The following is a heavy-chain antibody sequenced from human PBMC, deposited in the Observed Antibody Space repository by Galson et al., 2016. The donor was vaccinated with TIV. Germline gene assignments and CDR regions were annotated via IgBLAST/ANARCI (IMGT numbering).Heavy chain of an antibody. V-gene: IGHV6-1*01. CDR1: GDSVSSDSAA. Sequence: CAISGDSVSSDSAAWNWIRQSPSRGLQWLGRIYHRSRWYIDYAPSVSGRMIITPDTSKNQFSLQLNSVAPEDTAVYYCARATPSVFGIIMTLDYWGQGTLVTVSS. D-gene: IGHD3-3*01. J-gene: IGHJ4*02. CDR3: ARATPSVFGIIMTLDY. CDR2: IYHRSRWYI.